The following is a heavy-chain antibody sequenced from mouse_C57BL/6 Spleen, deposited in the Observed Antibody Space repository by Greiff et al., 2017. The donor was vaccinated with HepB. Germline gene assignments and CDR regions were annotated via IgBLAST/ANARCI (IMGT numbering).Heavy chain of an antibody. CDR3: ARSGGSDYYAMDY. D-gene: IGHD1-1*01. Sequence: VMLVESGAELVKPGASVKISCKASGYAFSSYWMNWVKQRPGKGLEWIGQIYPGDGDTNYNGKFKGKATLTADKSSSTAYMQLSSLTSEDSAVYFCARSGGSDYYAMDYWGQGTSVTVSS. J-gene: IGHJ4*01. CDR2: IYPGDGDT. CDR1: GYAFSSYW. V-gene: IGHV1-80*01.